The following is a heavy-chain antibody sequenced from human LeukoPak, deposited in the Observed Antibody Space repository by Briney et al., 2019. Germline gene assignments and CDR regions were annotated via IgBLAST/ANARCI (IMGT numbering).Heavy chain of an antibody. V-gene: IGHV4-59*12. CDR2: IYYSGST. J-gene: IGHJ5*02. D-gene: IGHD6-13*01. CDR3: ARVFGTMGSSWYQDNWFDP. CDR1: GGSISSYY. Sequence: SETLSLTCTVSGGSISSYYWSWIRQPPGKGLEWIGYIYYSGSTNYNPSLKSRVTISVDTSKNQFSLQLNSVTPEDTAVYYCARVFGTMGSSWYQDNWFDPWGQGTLVTVSS.